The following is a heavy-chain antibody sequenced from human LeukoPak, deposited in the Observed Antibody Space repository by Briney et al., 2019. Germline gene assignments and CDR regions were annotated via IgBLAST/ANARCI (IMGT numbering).Heavy chain of an antibody. CDR2: INHSGST. D-gene: IGHD3-10*01. CDR1: GGSFSGDY. CDR3: ARGGYYYGSGSYQGAYYYYYGMDV. V-gene: IGHV4-34*01. J-gene: IGHJ6*04. Sequence: PSETLSLTCAVYGGSFSGDYWSWIRQPPGKGLEWIGEINHSGSTNYNPSLKSRVTISVDTSKNQFSLKLSSVTAADTAVYYCARGGYYYGSGSYQGAYYYYYGMDVWGKGTTVTVSS.